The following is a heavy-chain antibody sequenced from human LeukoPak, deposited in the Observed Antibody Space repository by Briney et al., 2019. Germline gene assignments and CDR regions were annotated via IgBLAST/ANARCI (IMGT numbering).Heavy chain of an antibody. V-gene: IGHV4-59*01. CDR2: IYYSGST. CDR3: ARGLDFWSGYYTAGHFDY. D-gene: IGHD3-3*01. J-gene: IGHJ4*02. CDR1: GGSISSYY. Sequence: PSETLSLTCTVSGGSISSYYWSWIRQPPGKGLEWIGYIYYSGSTNYNPSLKSRVTISVDTSKNQFSLKLSSVTAADTAVYYCARGLDFWSGYYTAGHFDYWGQGALVTVSS.